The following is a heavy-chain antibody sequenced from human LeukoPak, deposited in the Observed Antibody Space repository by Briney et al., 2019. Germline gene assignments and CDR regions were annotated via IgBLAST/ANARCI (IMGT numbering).Heavy chain of an antibody. CDR3: ARDEGWLLPDAFDI. V-gene: IGHV3-74*01. D-gene: IGHD3-22*01. CDR1: GFTFSNYW. Sequence: GGSLRLSCAASGFTFSNYWVHWVRQTPGKGLVWVSRINFDGTRINYADSVKGRFSISRDNSRNTLYLDMNSLRVEDTAVYYCARDEGWLLPDAFDIWGQGTMVTVSS. J-gene: IGHJ3*02. CDR2: INFDGTRI.